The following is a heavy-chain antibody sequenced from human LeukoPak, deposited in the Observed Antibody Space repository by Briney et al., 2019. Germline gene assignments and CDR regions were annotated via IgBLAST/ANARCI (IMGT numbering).Heavy chain of an antibody. CDR1: GFTFSSYW. V-gene: IGHV3-74*01. Sequence: GGSLRLSCAASGFTFSSYWMHWVRQAPGKGLVWVSRINSDGSSTSYADSVKGRFTISRDNAKNTLYLQMNSLRAEDTAVYYCARVEVVPAAIGYYYGMDVWGQGTTVTVSS. J-gene: IGHJ6*02. D-gene: IGHD2-2*02. CDR2: INSDGSST. CDR3: ARVEVVPAAIGYYYGMDV.